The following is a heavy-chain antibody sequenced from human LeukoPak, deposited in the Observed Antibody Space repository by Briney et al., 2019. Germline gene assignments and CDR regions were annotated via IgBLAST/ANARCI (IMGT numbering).Heavy chain of an antibody. J-gene: IGHJ5*02. V-gene: IGHV4-59*01. CDR3: ARAGITETTSWFDP. CDR2: IYYSGST. Sequence: SQTLSLTCTVSGGSISSYYWSWIRQPPGKGLEWIGYIYYSGSTNYNPSLKSRVTMSVGTSKNQFSLKLSSVTAADTAVYYCARAGITETTSWFDPWGQGTLVNVSS. CDR1: GGSISSYY. D-gene: IGHD1-20*01.